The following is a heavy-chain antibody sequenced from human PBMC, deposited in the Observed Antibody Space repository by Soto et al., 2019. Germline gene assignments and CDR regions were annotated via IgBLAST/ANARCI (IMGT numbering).Heavy chain of an antibody. CDR2: IKSKTDGGTT. CDR3: TADLGWDDCSGGSCYFPWNYFDY. J-gene: IGHJ4*02. CDR1: GFTFSNAG. D-gene: IGHD2-15*01. Sequence: EVQLVESGGGLVKPGGSLRLSCAASGFTFSNAGMSWVRQAPGKGLEWVGSIKSKTDGGTTDYAAPEKGRFTISRDDSKNTMKLQMDSLKTQDASVYYCTADLGWDDCSGGSCYFPWNYFDYWGQGSLVTVCS. V-gene: IGHV3-15*01.